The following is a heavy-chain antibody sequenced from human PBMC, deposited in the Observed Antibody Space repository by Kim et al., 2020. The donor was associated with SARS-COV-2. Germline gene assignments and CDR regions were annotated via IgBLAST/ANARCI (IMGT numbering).Heavy chain of an antibody. Sequence: GGSLRLSCAASGFTFSSYGMHWVRQAPGKGLEWVAVIWYDGSNKYYADSVKGRFTISRDNSKNTLYLQMNSLRAEDTAVYYCARERDPDILTGQDYYGMDVWGQGTTVTVSS. J-gene: IGHJ6*02. CDR1: GFTFSSYG. D-gene: IGHD3-9*01. CDR3: ARERDPDILTGQDYYGMDV. CDR2: IWYDGSNK. V-gene: IGHV3-33*01.